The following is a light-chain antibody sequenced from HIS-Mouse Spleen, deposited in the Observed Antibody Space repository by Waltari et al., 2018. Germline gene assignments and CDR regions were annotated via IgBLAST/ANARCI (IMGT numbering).Light chain of an antibody. Sequence: DIQLTQSPSFLSASVGDRVTITCRASQGISSYLAWYQQKPGKDPKLLIYAASTLQSGVPSRFSGSGSGTEFTLTISSLQPEDFATYYCQQLNSYPWTFGQGTKVEIK. J-gene: IGKJ1*01. CDR2: AAS. CDR1: QGISSY. V-gene: IGKV1-9*01. CDR3: QQLNSYPWT.